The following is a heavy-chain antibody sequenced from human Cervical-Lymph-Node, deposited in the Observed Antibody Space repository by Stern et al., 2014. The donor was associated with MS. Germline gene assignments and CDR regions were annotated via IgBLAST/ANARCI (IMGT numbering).Heavy chain of an antibody. V-gene: IGHV3-64*01. CDR2: MTSDGVST. CDR3: ARGSR. CDR1: GFTFSNYA. J-gene: IGHJ4*02. Sequence: EVQLVESGGGLVQPGGSLRLSCVGSGFTFSNYAMHWVRQAPGKGLEYVSAMTSDGVSTYYAKFVKGRFTISRDNAKNTRYLQMGRLRGDDMAVYYCARGSRWGQGTLVTVSS.